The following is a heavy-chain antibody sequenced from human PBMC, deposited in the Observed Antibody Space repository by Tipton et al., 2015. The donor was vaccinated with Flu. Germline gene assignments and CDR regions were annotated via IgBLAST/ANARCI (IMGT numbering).Heavy chain of an antibody. D-gene: IGHD1-26*01. Sequence: SLRLSCAASGFTFISYGMHWVRQAPGKGLECVAVIWYDGSNKYYTDSVKCRFTISRDNSKNTVYLQMNSLRAEDTGVYYCAKDAHSGSYHQDYWGQGTLVTVSS. CDR1: GFTFISYG. CDR2: IWYDGSNK. J-gene: IGHJ4*02. CDR3: AKDAHSGSYHQDY. V-gene: IGHV3-33*06.